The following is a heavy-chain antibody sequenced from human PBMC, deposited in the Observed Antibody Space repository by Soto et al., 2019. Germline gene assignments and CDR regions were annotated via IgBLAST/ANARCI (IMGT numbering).Heavy chain of an antibody. CDR1: GFTLSDYY. J-gene: IGHJ4*02. CDR3: ARRSRGYCSSTSCYEGKQSDY. CDR2: ISSSGSTI. V-gene: IGHV3-11*01. Sequence: GGSLRLSCAASGFTLSDYYMGWIRQAPGKGLEWVSYISSSGSTIYYADSVKGRFTISRDNAKNSLYLQMNSLRAEDTAVYYCARRSRGYCSSTSCYEGKQSDYWGQGTLVTVSS. D-gene: IGHD2-2*01.